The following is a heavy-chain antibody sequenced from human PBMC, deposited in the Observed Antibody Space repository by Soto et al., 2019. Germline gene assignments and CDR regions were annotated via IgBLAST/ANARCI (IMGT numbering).Heavy chain of an antibody. D-gene: IGHD6-19*01. CDR1: GGSISSGGYY. J-gene: IGHJ6*02. V-gene: IGHV4-31*03. CDR3: ARGSGRYSSGWYVNYYYYGMDV. Sequence: SETLSLTCTVSGGSISSGGYYWSWIRQHPGKGLEWIGYIYYSGSTYYNPSLKSRVTISVDTSKNQFSLKLSSVTAADTAVYYCARGSGRYSSGWYVNYYYYGMDVWGQGTTVTVSS. CDR2: IYYSGST.